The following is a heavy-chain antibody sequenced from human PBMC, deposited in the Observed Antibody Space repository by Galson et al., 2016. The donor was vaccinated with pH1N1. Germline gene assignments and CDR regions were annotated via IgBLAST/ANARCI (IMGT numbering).Heavy chain of an antibody. D-gene: IGHD5-24*01. V-gene: IGHV3-30*04. CDR2: ISYEGSDK. J-gene: IGHJ3*02. Sequence: SLRLSCAASGFAFNNYAVHWVRQAPGKGLEWVAIISYEGSDKFYADSVKGRFTISRHNSKTTLYLQMNSLRAGDTAIYYCAREGKRWLQFEALDIWGQGTMVTVSS. CDR3: AREGKRWLQFEALDI. CDR1: GFAFNNYA.